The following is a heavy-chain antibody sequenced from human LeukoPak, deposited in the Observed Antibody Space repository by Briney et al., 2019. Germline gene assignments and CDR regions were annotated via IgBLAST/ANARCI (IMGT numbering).Heavy chain of an antibody. J-gene: IGHJ4*02. CDR1: GYSISSGYY. V-gene: IGHV4-38-2*01. CDR3: ARANYYGPGSPSVFDY. D-gene: IGHD3-10*01. Sequence: SETLSLTCAVIGYSISSGYYRGWIRQPPGKGLEWIGSIYHSGSTYYNPSLKSRVTISVDTSKTQFSLRLSSVTAADTAVYYCARANYYGPGSPSVFDYWGQGTLVTVSS. CDR2: IYHSGST.